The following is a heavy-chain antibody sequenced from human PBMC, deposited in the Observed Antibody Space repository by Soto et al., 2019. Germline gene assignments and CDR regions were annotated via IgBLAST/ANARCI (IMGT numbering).Heavy chain of an antibody. D-gene: IGHD5-18*01. J-gene: IGHJ2*01. Sequence: QVQLVQSGAEVRKPGASVKLSCTASGYSFTNYGITWVRQAPGQGLEWVGWISLNNGDTKYAQKVQGRVTMTTDTSTSTGYMELWNLSYDDTAVYYCARAYSYGSHWFFELWGRGTLVPVSS. CDR2: ISLNNGDT. V-gene: IGHV1-18*04. CDR3: ARAYSYGSHWFFEL. CDR1: GYSFTNYG.